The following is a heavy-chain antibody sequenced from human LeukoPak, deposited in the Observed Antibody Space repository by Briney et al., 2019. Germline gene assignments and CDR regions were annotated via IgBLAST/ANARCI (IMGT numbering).Heavy chain of an antibody. D-gene: IGHD4-17*01. CDR1: GFTFSSYW. CDR2: INSDGSST. J-gene: IGHJ4*02. V-gene: IGHV3-74*01. CDR3: ARESHYAPFDY. Sequence: PGGSLRLSCAASGFTFSSYWMHWVRQAPGKGLVWVSRINSDGSSTSYADSVKGRFTISRDNSKNTLYLQMNSLRAEDTAVYYCARESHYAPFDYWGQGTLVTVSS.